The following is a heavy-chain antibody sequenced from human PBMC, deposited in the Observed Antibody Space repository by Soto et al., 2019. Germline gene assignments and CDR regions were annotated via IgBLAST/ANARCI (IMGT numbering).Heavy chain of an antibody. D-gene: IGHD1-26*01. CDR2: IYYSGST. J-gene: IGHJ3*02. CDR3: ARDKCSGSSSDVFDI. V-gene: IGHV4-59*01. CDR1: GGSISSYY. Sequence: PSETLSLTCTVSGGSISSYYWSWIRQPPGKGLEWIGYIYYSGSTNYNPSLKSRVTISVDTSKNQFSLKLSSVTAADTAVYYCARDKCSGSSSDVFDIWGQGTMVTVSS.